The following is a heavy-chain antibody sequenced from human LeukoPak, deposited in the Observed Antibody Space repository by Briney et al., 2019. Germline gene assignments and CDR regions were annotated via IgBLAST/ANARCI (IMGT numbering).Heavy chain of an antibody. CDR1: GFTFSSYA. Sequence: PGASLRLSCAASGFTFSSYAMSWVRQAPGKGLEWVSAISGSGGSTHYADSVKGRFTISRDNSKNTLYLQMNSLRADDTAVYYCAKELEPLRLGYYSDYWGQGTLVTVSS. J-gene: IGHJ4*02. V-gene: IGHV3-23*01. D-gene: IGHD3-16*01. CDR3: AKELEPLRLGYYSDY. CDR2: ISGSGGST.